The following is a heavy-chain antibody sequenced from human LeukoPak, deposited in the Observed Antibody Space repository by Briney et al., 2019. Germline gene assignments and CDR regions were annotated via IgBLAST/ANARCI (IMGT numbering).Heavy chain of an antibody. V-gene: IGHV1-69*05. Sequence: ASVKVSCKASGGTFSSYAISLVRQAPGQGLEWMGGIIPIFSTANYAQKFQGRVTITTDESTSTAYMELSSLRSEDTAVYYCARDRADRRIVGAASLDYWGQGTLVTVSS. CDR3: ARDRADRRIVGAASLDY. CDR1: GGTFSSYA. D-gene: IGHD1-26*01. J-gene: IGHJ4*02. CDR2: IIPIFSTA.